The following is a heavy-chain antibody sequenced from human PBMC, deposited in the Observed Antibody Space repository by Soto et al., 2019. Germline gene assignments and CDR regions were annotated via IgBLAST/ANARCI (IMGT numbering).Heavy chain of an antibody. CDR1: GYTFTSYD. Sequence: QVQLVQSGAEVKKPGASVKVSCKASGYTFTSYDINWVRQATGQGLEWMGWMNPNSGNTGYAQKFQGRVTMTRNTSISTAYMELSSLRSEDTAVYYCARGGSYYDFWSGSPGDAYGMDVWGQATTVTVSS. CDR2: MNPNSGNT. D-gene: IGHD3-3*01. V-gene: IGHV1-8*01. CDR3: ARGGSYYDFWSGSPGDAYGMDV. J-gene: IGHJ6*02.